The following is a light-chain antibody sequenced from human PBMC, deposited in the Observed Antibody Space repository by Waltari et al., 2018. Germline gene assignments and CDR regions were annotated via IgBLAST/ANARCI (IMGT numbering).Light chain of an antibody. CDR2: GAS. Sequence: EIVLTQSPATLSLSPGERATLSCRASQSLTKRYLAWYQQKPGQAPRLLIYGASNRAAGIPDRFSDSGSGTDFTLTIDRLEPEDFAVYYCQQYGSSILYTFGQVTKLEIK. CDR1: QSLTKRY. CDR3: QQYGSSILYT. J-gene: IGKJ2*01. V-gene: IGKV3-20*01.